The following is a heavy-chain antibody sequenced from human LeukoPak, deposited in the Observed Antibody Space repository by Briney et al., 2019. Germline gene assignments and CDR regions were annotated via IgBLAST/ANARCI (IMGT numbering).Heavy chain of an antibody. V-gene: IGHV4-4*02. J-gene: IGHJ4*02. CDR1: GGSISSSNW. Sequence: SGTLSLTCAVSGGSISSSNWWTWVRQPPGKGLEWIGEIYHSGSTTYNPSLKSRLTISVDKSKNQFSLKLSSVTAADTAVYYCARQGTEVIVVVTWGQGTLVTVSS. D-gene: IGHD3-22*01. CDR3: ARQGTEVIVVVT. CDR2: IYHSGST.